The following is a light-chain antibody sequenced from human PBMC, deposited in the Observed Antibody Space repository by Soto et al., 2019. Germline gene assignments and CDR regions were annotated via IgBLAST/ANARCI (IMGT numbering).Light chain of an antibody. Sequence: EIVLTQSPGTLSLSPGERATLSCRASQSVSSSYLAWYQQKPGQAPRLLIYGASSRATGIPDRFSGSVSGTDFTLTISRLEPEDFAAYYCQQYGSSPRTFGQGTKVEIK. CDR2: GAS. CDR1: QSVSSSY. J-gene: IGKJ1*01. V-gene: IGKV3-20*01. CDR3: QQYGSSPRT.